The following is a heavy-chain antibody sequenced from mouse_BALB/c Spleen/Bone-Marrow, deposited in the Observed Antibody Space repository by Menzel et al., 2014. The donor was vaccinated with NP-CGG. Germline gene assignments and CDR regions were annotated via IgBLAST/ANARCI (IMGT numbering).Heavy chain of an antibody. CDR2: IYPGNSDT. CDR1: GYTFSNYC. Sequence: EVQVVESGTVLARPGAAVKMSCKASGYTFSNYCMHWVKQRPGQGLEWIGTIYPGNSDTTYNQKFKGKATLTAVTSTSTAYMELSSLTNEDSAVYYCTTLARNKFDYWGQGTTLTVSS. V-gene: IGHV1-5*01. J-gene: IGHJ2*01. CDR3: TTLARNKFDY.